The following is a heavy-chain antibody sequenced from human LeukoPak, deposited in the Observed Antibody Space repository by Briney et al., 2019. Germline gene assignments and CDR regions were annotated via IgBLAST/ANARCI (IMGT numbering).Heavy chain of an antibody. CDR1: GFTFSSYR. CDR3: ARVLGSGSAGDY. CDR2: ISTSRSYI. D-gene: IGHD3-10*01. V-gene: IGHV3-21*01. Sequence: GGSLRLSCAASGFTFSSYRMSWVRQAPGKGLEWVSSISTSRSYIYYADSVKGRFTISRDNAKNSLYLQTNSLRAEDTAVYYCARVLGSGSAGDYWGQGTLVTVSS. J-gene: IGHJ4*02.